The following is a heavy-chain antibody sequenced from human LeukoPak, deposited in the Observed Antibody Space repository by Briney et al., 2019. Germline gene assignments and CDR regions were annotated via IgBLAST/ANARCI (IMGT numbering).Heavy chain of an antibody. J-gene: IGHJ6*02. CDR2: ISGSGGST. D-gene: IGHD3-10*01. CDR3: AISGVLLWFGEFHF. CDR1: GFTFSSYA. Sequence: GGSLRLSCAASGFTFSSYAMSWVRQAPGKGLEWVSAISGSGGSTYYADSVKGRFAISRDNSKDTLYLQMNSLRAEDTAVYYCAISGVLLWFGEFHFWGQGTTVTVSS. V-gene: IGHV3-23*01.